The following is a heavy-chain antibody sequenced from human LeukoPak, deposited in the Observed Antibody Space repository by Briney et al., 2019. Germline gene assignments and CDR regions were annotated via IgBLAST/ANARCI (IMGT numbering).Heavy chain of an antibody. D-gene: IGHD6-19*01. Sequence: SXYXGWXRXPPXKGLEWIGIFYFGGSTYYNPSLKSRVTISADRSKNQFSLELSSVTAADTAVYYCARPPLYSSPGAFDIWGQGTIVIVSS. CDR3: ARPPLYSSPGAFDI. CDR2: FYFGGST. V-gene: IGHV4-39*01. J-gene: IGHJ3*02. CDR1: SXY.